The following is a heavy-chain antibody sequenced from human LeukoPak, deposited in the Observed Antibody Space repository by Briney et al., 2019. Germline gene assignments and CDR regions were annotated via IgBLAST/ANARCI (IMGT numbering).Heavy chain of an antibody. V-gene: IGHV1-18*01. Sequence: ASVKVSCKASGYTFTRYGISWVRQAPGQGLEWMGWISGYNGNTKYAQEVQGRVTMTTDTSTSTAYMELRSLRFDDTAVYYCAREASGAPGTREFDYWGLGTLVTVSS. CDR3: AREASGAPGTREFDY. D-gene: IGHD6-13*01. CDR2: ISGYNGNT. CDR1: GYTFTRYG. J-gene: IGHJ4*02.